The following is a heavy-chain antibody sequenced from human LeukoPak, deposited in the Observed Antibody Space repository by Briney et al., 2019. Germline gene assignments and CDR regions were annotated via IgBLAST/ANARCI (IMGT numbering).Heavy chain of an antibody. J-gene: IGHJ4*02. CDR3: ARIRSGYFDY. D-gene: IGHD1-26*01. Sequence: PSETLSLTCTVSGGSISSGSYYWSWIRQPAGKGLEWIGRIYTSGSTNYNPSLKSRVTISVDTSKYQFSLKLSSVTGADTAVYYCARIRSGYFDYWGQGTLVTVSS. V-gene: IGHV4-61*02. CDR2: IYTSGST. CDR1: GGSISSGSYY.